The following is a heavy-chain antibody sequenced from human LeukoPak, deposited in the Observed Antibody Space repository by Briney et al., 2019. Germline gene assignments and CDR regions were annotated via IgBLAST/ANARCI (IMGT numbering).Heavy chain of an antibody. Sequence: GESLKISCKGSGYIFTNYWIAWVRQMPGKGLEWMGILYPGDSDTRYSPSFQGQVIISADKSISTAYLQWSSLKASDTAMYYCARQAVTMVRGVMVWFDPWGQGTLVTVSS. V-gene: IGHV5-51*01. J-gene: IGHJ5*02. CDR3: ARQAVTMVRGVMVWFDP. D-gene: IGHD3-10*01. CDR2: LYPGDSDT. CDR1: GYIFTNYW.